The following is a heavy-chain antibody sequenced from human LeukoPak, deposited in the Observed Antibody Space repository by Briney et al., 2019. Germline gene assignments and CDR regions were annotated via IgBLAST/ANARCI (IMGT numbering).Heavy chain of an antibody. CDR1: GFTFSSYA. CDR3: ARGAADIVANIDS. J-gene: IGHJ4*02. V-gene: IGHV3-33*01. Sequence: PGGSLRLSCAASGFTFSSYAMHWVRQAPGKGLEWVAVIWYDGSNKYYPDSVKGRFTISRDNSKNTLYLQMNSLRAEDTAVYYCARGAADIVANIDSWGQGTLVTASS. D-gene: IGHD5-12*01. CDR2: IWYDGSNK.